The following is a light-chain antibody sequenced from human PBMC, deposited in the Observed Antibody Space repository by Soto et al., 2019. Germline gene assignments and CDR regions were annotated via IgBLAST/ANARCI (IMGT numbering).Light chain of an antibody. Sequence: EIVLTQSPGTLSLSPGERATLSCRASQSVSSSSLAWYQQKPGQAPRLLIYGASTRATGIPDRFSGSGSGTDFTLTLGRLEPEDFAVYYCQQYSSSRFTFGPGTKVDIK. CDR3: QQYSSSRFT. V-gene: IGKV3-20*01. J-gene: IGKJ3*01. CDR1: QSVSSSS. CDR2: GAS.